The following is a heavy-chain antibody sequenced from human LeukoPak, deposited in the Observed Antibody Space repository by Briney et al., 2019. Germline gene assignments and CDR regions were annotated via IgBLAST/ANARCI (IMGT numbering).Heavy chain of an antibody. V-gene: IGHV4-39*01. CDR1: GGSISSYY. CDR3: VYSGYDSYYYMDV. J-gene: IGHJ6*03. CDR2: IYYSGST. Sequence: KPSETLSLTCTVSGGSISSYYWGWIRQPPGKGLELIGSIYYSGSTYYNPSLKSRVTISVDTSKNQFSLKLSSVTAADTAVYYCVYSGYDSYYYMDVWGKGTTVTVSS. D-gene: IGHD5-12*01.